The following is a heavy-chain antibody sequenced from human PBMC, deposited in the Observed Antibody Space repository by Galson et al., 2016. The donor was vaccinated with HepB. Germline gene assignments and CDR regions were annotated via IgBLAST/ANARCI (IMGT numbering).Heavy chain of an antibody. V-gene: IGHV3-30*18. CDR1: GFIFRGYG. CDR2: DSMDGRRT. J-gene: IGHJ4*02. D-gene: IGHD2/OR15-2a*01. Sequence: SLRLSCAGSGFIFRGYGMHWVRQAPGKGLEWVAADSMDGRRTFYADSVRGRFTISRDNSNNMLFLQMDSLRPDDTAVYYCAKRHEYCPPVGCSVDYWGQGTLVSVSS. CDR3: AKRHEYCPPVGCSVDY.